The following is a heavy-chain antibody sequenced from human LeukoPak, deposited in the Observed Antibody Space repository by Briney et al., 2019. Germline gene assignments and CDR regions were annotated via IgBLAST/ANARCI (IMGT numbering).Heavy chain of an antibody. CDR2: INHSGST. Sequence: KPSETLSLTCAVYGGSFSGYYWSWIRQPPGKGLEWIGEINHSGSTNYNPSLKSRVTISVDTSKNQFSLKLSSVTAADTAVYYCAREFRLRNYYYYGMDVWGQGTTVTVSS. V-gene: IGHV4-34*01. CDR1: GGSFSGYY. CDR3: AREFRLRNYYYYGMDV. D-gene: IGHD3-10*01. J-gene: IGHJ6*02.